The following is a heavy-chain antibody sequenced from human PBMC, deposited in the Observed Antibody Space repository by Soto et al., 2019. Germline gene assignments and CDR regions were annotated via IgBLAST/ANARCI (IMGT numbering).Heavy chain of an antibody. Sequence: EVQLVESGGGLGQPGGSLRLSCAAPGFTFSDHYMDWVRQAPGKGLAWVGRTRNKANSYTTEYAASVKGRFTISRDDSKNSLYLQMNSLKTEDTAVYYCARGVSEWELPYYYGMDVWGQGTTVTVSS. V-gene: IGHV3-72*01. CDR2: TRNKANSYTT. J-gene: IGHJ6*02. CDR3: ARGVSEWELPYYYGMDV. CDR1: GFTFSDHY. D-gene: IGHD1-26*01.